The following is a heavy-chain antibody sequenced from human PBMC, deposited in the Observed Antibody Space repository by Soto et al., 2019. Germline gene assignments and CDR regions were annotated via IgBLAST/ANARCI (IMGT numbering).Heavy chain of an antibody. CDR3: ARDYCSTTSCYFRYFDS. CDR1: GGSISSNNW. Sequence: PSETLSLTCTVSGGSISSNNWWSWVRQPPGKGLEWIGEIYHSGSTTYNPSLKSRVTISVDKSKNKFSLTLSSVTAADTAVYYCARDYCSTTSCYFRYFDSWGQGTLVTVSS. J-gene: IGHJ4*02. V-gene: IGHV4-4*02. D-gene: IGHD2-2*01. CDR2: IYHSGST.